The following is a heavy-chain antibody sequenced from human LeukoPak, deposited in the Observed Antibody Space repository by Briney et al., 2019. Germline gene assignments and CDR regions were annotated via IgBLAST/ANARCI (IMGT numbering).Heavy chain of an antibody. CDR1: GGSFSGYY. V-gene: IGHV4-34*01. J-gene: IGHJ5*02. CDR3: ARNYGSGTYYNMNWFDP. Sequence: PSETLSLTCAVYGGSFSGYYWSWIRQPPGKGLEWIGEINHSGSTNYNPSLKSRVTISVDTSKNQFSLKLSSVTAADTAVYHCARNYGSGTYYNMNWFDPWGQGTLVTVSS. D-gene: IGHD3-10*01. CDR2: INHSGST.